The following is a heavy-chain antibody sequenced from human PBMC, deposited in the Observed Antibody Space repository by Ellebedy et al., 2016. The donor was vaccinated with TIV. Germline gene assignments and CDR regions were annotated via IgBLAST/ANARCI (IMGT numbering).Heavy chain of an antibody. CDR2: IYYSGST. V-gene: IGHV4-59*08. D-gene: IGHD2-8*01. CDR3: ARHGPGDIVRPYGMDV. CDR1: GGSISSSY. Sequence: GSLRLSCTVSGGSISSSYWTWIRQPPGKGLEWIGYIYYSGSTNYNPSLKSRVTISVDTSKNQFSLKLSSVTAADTAVYYCARHGPGDIVRPYGMDVWGQGTTVTVSS. J-gene: IGHJ6*02.